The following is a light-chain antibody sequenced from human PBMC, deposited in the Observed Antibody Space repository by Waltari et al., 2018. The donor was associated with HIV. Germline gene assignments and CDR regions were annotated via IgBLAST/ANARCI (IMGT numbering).Light chain of an antibody. V-gene: IGLV2-14*01. CDR2: EVS. CDR1: SSDVGGYNY. Sequence: QSALTQPASVSGSPGQSITISCTGTSSDVGGYNYVSWYQQHPGKAPKLMIYEVSNRPSGVSKRFSGSKSGNTASLTISGLQAEDEADYYCSSYTSTITLVFGIGTKVTVL. J-gene: IGLJ1*01. CDR3: SSYTSTITLV.